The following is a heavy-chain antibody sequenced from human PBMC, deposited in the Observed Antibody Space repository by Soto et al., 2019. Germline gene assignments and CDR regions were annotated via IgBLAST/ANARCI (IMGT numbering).Heavy chain of an antibody. V-gene: IGHV3-30-3*01. D-gene: IGHD6-13*01. Sequence: RSLRLSCAASVFTLRSYAMHWVRQAPGKGLEWVAVISYDGINKYYADSVKGRFTISRDNSKNTLYLQMNSLRAEDTAVYYCARAGEAAGTNIHYYYGMDVWGQGTTVTVSS. CDR1: VFTLRSYA. CDR3: ARAGEAAGTNIHYYYGMDV. CDR2: ISYDGINK. J-gene: IGHJ6*02.